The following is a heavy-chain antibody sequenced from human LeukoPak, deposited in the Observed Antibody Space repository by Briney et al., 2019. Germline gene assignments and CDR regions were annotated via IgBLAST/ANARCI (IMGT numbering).Heavy chain of an antibody. CDR3: ARLYGSGIFDY. Sequence: GGSLRLSCAASGFTFSSYEMIWVRQVPGKGLEWVSYISSSGSSIYYADSVRGRFTISRDNAKNSLYLQMNSLRAEDTAVYYCARLYGSGIFDYWGQGTLVTVSS. CDR1: GFTFSSYE. D-gene: IGHD3-10*01. CDR2: ISSSGSSI. J-gene: IGHJ4*02. V-gene: IGHV3-48*03.